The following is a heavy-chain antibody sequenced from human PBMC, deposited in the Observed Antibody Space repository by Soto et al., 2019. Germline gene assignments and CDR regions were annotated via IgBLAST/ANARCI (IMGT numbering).Heavy chain of an antibody. D-gene: IGHD3-10*01. CDR1: GGSISSFH. CDR3: ARSSGRVEFDY. CDR2: IGYSGST. V-gene: IGHV4-59*01. J-gene: IGHJ4*02. Sequence: QVQLQESGPGLLKPSETLSLTCTVSGGSISSFHWSWIRQPPGKGLEWIGYIGYSGSTNYNPSLKSRVTISVHTSKNQFSQKLSSVTAADTAVYYCARSSGRVEFDYWGQGTLVTVSS.